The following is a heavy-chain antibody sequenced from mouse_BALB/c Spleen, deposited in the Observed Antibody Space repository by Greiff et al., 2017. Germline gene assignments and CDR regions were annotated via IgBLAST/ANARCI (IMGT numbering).Heavy chain of an antibody. CDR3: ARGKISIYDGYPPFDY. D-gene: IGHD2-3*01. CDR1: GYSITSDYA. V-gene: IGHV3-2*02. J-gene: IGHJ2*01. CDR2: ISYSGST. Sequence: EVKLMESGPGLVKPSQSLSLTCTVTGYSITSDYAWNWIRQFPGNKLEWMGYISYSGSTSYNPSLKSRISITRDTSKNQFFLQLNSVTTEDTATYYCARGKISIYDGYPPFDYWGQGTTLTVSS.